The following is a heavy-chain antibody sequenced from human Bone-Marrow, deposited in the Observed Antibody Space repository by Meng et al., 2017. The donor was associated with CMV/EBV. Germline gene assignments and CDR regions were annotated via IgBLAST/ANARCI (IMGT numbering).Heavy chain of an antibody. CDR2: INSDGSST. CDR3: ARVEGYDFWSGYPFYYYYGMDV. J-gene: IGHJ6*02. D-gene: IGHD3-3*01. V-gene: IGHV3-74*01. CDR1: GFTFSSYW. Sequence: GGSLRLSCAASGFTFSSYWMHWVRQAPGKGLVWVSRINSDGSSTSYADSVKGRFTISRDNAKNTLYLQMNSLRAEDTAVYYCARVEGYDFWSGYPFYYYYGMDVWGQGTTVTGSS.